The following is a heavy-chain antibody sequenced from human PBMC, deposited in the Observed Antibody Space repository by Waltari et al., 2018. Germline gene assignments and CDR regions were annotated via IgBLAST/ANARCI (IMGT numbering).Heavy chain of an antibody. V-gene: IGHV3-53*01. CDR2: IDSGGST. CDR1: GFTVSSNY. D-gene: IGHD3-10*01. Sequence: EVQLVESGGGWIQPGGSMRLSCAASGFTVSSNYMRWVRQAPGKGLEWFSVIDSGGSTSYADSLKGRFTISRDNSKNTRYLQMTSRRAEDTAVYYCARELDGGAHYWGQGTLVTVSS. J-gene: IGHJ4*02. CDR3: ARELDGGAHY.